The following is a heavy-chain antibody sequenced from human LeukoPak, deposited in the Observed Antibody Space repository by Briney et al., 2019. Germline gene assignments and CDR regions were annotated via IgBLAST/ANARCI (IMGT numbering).Heavy chain of an antibody. D-gene: IGHD1-7*01. CDR3: ARDWNYGDY. V-gene: IGHV3-74*01. CDR2: ITSDGSST. Sequence: PGGSLRLSCAASGFTLSNYWMHWVRQAPGKGLVWVSRITSDGSSTNYADSVKGRFTISRDNAKNSLYLQMNSLRDEDTAVYFCARDWNYGDYWGQGTLVTVSS. CDR1: GFTLSNYW. J-gene: IGHJ4*02.